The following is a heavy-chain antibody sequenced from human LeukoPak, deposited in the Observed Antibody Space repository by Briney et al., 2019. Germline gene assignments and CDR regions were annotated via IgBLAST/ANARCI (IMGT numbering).Heavy chain of an antibody. Sequence: GASVKVSCKASGYTFTGYYMHWVRQAPGQGLEWMGWINPNSGGTNYAQKFQGRVTMTRDTSINTAYMDLTRLTSDDTAVYYCTSGGVPFEYWGQGTLVTVSS. J-gene: IGHJ4*02. V-gene: IGHV1-2*02. CDR2: INPNSGGT. CDR1: GYTFTGYY. CDR3: TSGGVPFEY. D-gene: IGHD3-16*01.